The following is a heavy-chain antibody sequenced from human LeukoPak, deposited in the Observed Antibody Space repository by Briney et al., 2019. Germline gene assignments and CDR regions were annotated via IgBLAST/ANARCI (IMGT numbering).Heavy chain of an antibody. CDR3: AKSEGSSSARRFDY. Sequence: PGGSLRLSCAASGFTVSSNHMNWVRQAPGKGLEWVSILYYQGNTDYADSVKGRFTISRDNSKNTLYLQVNSLRAEDTAAYYCAKSEGSSSARRFDYWGQGTLATVSS. CDR1: GFTVSSNH. J-gene: IGHJ4*02. V-gene: IGHV3-53*01. CDR2: LYYQGNT. D-gene: IGHD6-19*01.